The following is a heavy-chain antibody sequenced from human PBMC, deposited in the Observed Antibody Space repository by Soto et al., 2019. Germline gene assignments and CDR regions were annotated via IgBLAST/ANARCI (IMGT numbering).Heavy chain of an antibody. CDR1: GFTFSNAW. J-gene: IGHJ4*02. CDR3: TTELQVPGYCSGGSCYPFDY. Sequence: GGSLRLSCAASGFTFSNAWMSWVRQAPGKGLEWVGRIKSKTDGGTTDYAAPVKGRFTISRDDSKNTLYLQMNSLKTEDTAVYYCTTELQVPGYCSGGSCYPFDYWGQGTLVTVSS. D-gene: IGHD2-15*01. V-gene: IGHV3-15*01. CDR2: IKSKTDGGTT.